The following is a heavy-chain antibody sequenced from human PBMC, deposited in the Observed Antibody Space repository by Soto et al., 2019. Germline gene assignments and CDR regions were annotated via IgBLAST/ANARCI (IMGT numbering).Heavy chain of an antibody. V-gene: IGHV4-61*01. Sequence: QVQLQESGPGLVKPSETLSLTCTVSGGSVSSGSYYWSWIRQPPGKGLEWLGYIYYSGSTNYNPSLKSRVTISVDASKNQFSLKLSAVTAADTAVYYCAREWVRVVIDCGNWFHPWGRGTLVTV. J-gene: IGHJ5*02. CDR1: GGSVSSGSYY. CDR2: IYYSGST. D-gene: IGHD3-10*01. CDR3: AREWVRVVIDCGNWFHP.